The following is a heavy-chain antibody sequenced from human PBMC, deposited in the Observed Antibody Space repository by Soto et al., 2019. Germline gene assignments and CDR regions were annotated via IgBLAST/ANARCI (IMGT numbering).Heavy chain of an antibody. V-gene: IGHV4-59*12. J-gene: IGHJ4*02. CDR2: IHHTGST. Sequence: SETLSLTCTVSGGSISGYYWIWIRQSPGKGLEWVGYIHHTGSTNYNPSLKSRVTISVDTSKNQFSLTLSSVTAADTAMYYCARVFEGFDFWAQGTPVTVSS. CDR3: ARVFEGFDF. CDR1: GGSISGYY.